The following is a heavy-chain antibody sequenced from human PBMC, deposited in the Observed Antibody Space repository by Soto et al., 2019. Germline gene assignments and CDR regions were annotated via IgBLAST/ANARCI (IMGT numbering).Heavy chain of an antibody. V-gene: IGHV1-18*01. J-gene: IGHJ6*02. CDR3: ARPTDFYYYAMDV. Sequence: QVQLVQSGADVKKPGASVKVSCKASGYTFTSFGINWLRQAPGQGLEWMGWISGYNGNTNYAQNLQDRVTMTRDTSTSTAYMELRSLRSDDTAVYYCARPTDFYYYAMDVWGQGTTVTVSS. CDR1: GYTFTSFG. CDR2: ISGYNGNT.